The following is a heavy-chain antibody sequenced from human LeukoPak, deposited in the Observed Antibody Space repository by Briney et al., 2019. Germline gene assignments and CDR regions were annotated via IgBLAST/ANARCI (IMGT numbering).Heavy chain of an antibody. CDR2: INPKSGGT. CDR3: ATSLVVRGFDY. Sequence: ASVKVSCKASGYTFTGYYMHWVRQAPGQGLEWMGWINPKSGGTNYAQKFQGRVTMTRDTSISTAYMELSRLRSDDTAVYYCATSLVVRGFDYWGQGTLVTVS. V-gene: IGHV1-2*02. CDR1: GYTFTGYY. D-gene: IGHD3-10*01. J-gene: IGHJ4*02.